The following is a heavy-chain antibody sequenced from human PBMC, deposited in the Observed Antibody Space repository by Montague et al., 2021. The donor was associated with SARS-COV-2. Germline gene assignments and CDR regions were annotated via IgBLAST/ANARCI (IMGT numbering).Heavy chain of an antibody. Sequence: SESLSLTCHVYGASFSGYYWSWVRQSPGKGLEWIGYIYYTGSRKYNSSLKSRLTISVDTSKNQFSLKLSSVTAADTAVYYCARHARGEGYTSWFDSWGQGTLVTVSS. J-gene: IGHJ5*01. V-gene: IGHV4-34*01. CDR3: ARHARGEGYTSWFDS. CDR2: IYYTGSR. D-gene: IGHD5-24*01. CDR1: GASFSGYY.